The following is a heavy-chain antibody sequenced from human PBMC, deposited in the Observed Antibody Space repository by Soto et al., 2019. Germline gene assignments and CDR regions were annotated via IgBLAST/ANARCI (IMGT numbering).Heavy chain of an antibody. CDR2: ISSSSSTI. J-gene: IGHJ4*02. Sequence: PGGSLRLSCAASGFTFSSYSMNWVRQAPGKGLEWVSYISSSSSTIYYADSVKGRFTISRDNAKNSLYLQMNSLRAEDTAVYYCAIFFVGGVTPPPNYGGRETLVPVS. CDR3: AIFFVGGVTPPPNY. D-gene: IGHD3-16*01. V-gene: IGHV3-48*01. CDR1: GFTFSSYS.